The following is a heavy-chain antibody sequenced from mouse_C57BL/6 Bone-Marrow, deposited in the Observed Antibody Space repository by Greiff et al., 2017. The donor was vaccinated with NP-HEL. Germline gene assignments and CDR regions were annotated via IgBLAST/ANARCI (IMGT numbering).Heavy chain of an antibody. CDR3: ARGDDGSSRLGYGMDY. CDR2: IYPGDGDT. CDR1: GYAFSSYW. D-gene: IGHD1-1*01. J-gene: IGHJ4*01. V-gene: IGHV1-80*01. Sequence: QVQLQQSGAELVKPGASVKISCKASGYAFSSYWMNWVKERPGKGLEWIGQIYPGDGDTKYNGKFKGKATLTADTSSSTAYMQVSSLTSEDSAVYYGARGDDGSSRLGYGMDYWGQGTSVTVSS.